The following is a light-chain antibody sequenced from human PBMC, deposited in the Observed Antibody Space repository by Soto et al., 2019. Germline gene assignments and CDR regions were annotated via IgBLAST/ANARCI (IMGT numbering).Light chain of an antibody. CDR1: QSVRTY. V-gene: IGKV3-11*01. Sequence: EIVLTQSPVTLSLSPGERATLSCRARQSVRTYLAWYQVKPGQAPRLLIYDASRRASGVPARFSGSGSGTAFTLTISSLEPDDFALYYCQQRTTWPPITFGQGTRLEIK. CDR3: QQRTTWPPIT. J-gene: IGKJ5*01. CDR2: DAS.